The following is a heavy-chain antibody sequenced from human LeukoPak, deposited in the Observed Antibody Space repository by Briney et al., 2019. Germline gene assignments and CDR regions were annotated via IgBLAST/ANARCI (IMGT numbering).Heavy chain of an antibody. J-gene: IGHJ4*02. CDR2: ISYDGSNK. V-gene: IGHV3-30*18. D-gene: IGHD6-19*01. CDR1: GFTFSSYW. CDR3: AKDSMSSGSFDY. Sequence: GGSLRLSCAASGFTFSSYWMSWVRQAPGKGLEWVAVISYDGSNKYYADSVKGRFTISRDNSKNTLYLQMNSLRAEDTAVYYCAKDSMSSGSFDYWGQGTLVTVSS.